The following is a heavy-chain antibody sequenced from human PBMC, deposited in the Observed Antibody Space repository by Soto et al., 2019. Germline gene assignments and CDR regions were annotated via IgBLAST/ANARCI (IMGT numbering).Heavy chain of an antibody. CDR2: IDAGNGNT. Sequence: QVQLVQSGAEVKRPGASVKVSCKASGYTFTSYALHWVRQAPGQRLEWVGRIDAGNGNTKDAQKFQGRVTITRDTSANTANMELSSLRSEDTAVYYCAIDLDSYYGMDVWGQGTTVTVSS. CDR1: GYTFTSYA. CDR3: AIDLDSYYGMDV. J-gene: IGHJ6*02. V-gene: IGHV1-3*01.